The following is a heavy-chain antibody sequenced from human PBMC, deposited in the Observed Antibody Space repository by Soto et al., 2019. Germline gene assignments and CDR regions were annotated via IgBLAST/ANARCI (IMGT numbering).Heavy chain of an antibody. J-gene: IGHJ4*02. Sequence: SPLKLSCKASGGTFSSYIISWRRQAPGQGLEWMGRIIPILGIANYAQKFQGRVTITADKSTSTAYMELSSLRSEDTAVYYCARDFDSSDFDYWGQGTLVTVSS. CDR2: IIPILGIA. V-gene: IGHV1-69*04. CDR3: ARDFDSSDFDY. CDR1: GGTFSSYI. D-gene: IGHD6-25*01.